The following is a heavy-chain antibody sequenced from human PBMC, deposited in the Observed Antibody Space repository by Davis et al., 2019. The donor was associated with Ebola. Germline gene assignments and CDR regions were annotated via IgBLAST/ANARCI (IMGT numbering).Heavy chain of an antibody. CDR2: IYDSGST. J-gene: IGHJ3*01. D-gene: IGHD6-25*01. CDR3: ARGLAALI. Sequence: MPSETLSLTCVVSGDSISSGGYSWSWIRQPPGKGLEWIGYIYDSGSTYFNPSLKSRVTISVDTSKNQFSLKLSSVTAADTAVYYCARGLAALIWGQGTMVTVSS. V-gene: IGHV4-30-4*07. CDR1: GDSISSGGYS.